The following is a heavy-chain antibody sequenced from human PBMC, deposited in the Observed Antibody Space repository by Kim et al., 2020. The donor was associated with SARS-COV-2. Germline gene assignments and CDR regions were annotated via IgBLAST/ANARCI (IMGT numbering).Heavy chain of an antibody. Sequence: GGSLRLSCAASGFTFSSYAMSWVRQAPGKGLEWVSAISGSGGSTYYADSVKGRFTISRDNSKNTLYLQMNSLRAEDTAVYYCAKDYGGYSGFGCFDYWGQGTLVTVSS. D-gene: IGHD5-12*01. J-gene: IGHJ4*02. CDR1: GFTFSSYA. CDR2: ISGSGGST. V-gene: IGHV3-23*01. CDR3: AKDYGGYSGFGCFDY.